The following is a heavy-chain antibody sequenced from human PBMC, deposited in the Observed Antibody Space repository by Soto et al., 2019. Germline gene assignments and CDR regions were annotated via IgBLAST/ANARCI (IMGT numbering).Heavy chain of an antibody. CDR1: GYTFTSYG. Sequence: QVQLVQSGAEVKKPGASVKVSCKASGYTFTSYGISWVRQAPGQGLEWMGWISAYNGNTNYAQKLQGRVNMTTDTSTSTAYRELRSLRADDTAVYYCAREVYGAGRNLDYWGQGTLVTFSS. CDR3: AREVYGAGRNLDY. D-gene: IGHD3-10*01. V-gene: IGHV1-18*04. J-gene: IGHJ4*02. CDR2: ISAYNGNT.